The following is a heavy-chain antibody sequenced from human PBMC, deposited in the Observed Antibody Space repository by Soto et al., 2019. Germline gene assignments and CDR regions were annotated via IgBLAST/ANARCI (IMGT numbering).Heavy chain of an antibody. J-gene: IGHJ5*02. CDR1: GFTFSSYG. V-gene: IGHV3-33*01. CDR3: ARDYRRIAAAGTNWFDP. CDR2: IWDDGSNK. D-gene: IGHD6-13*01. Sequence: QVQLVESGGGVVQPGRSLRLSCAASGFTFSSYGMHWVRQAPGKGLEWVAVIWDDGSNKYYADSVKGRFTISRDNSKNTLYLQMNSLRAEDTAVYYCARDYRRIAAAGTNWFDPWGQGTLVTVSS.